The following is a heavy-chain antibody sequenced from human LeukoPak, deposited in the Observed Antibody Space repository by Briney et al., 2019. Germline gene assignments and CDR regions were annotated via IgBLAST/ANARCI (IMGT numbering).Heavy chain of an antibody. Sequence: SETLSLTCTVPGGSISSYYWSWIRQPPGKGLEWIGYIYYSGSTNYNPSLKSRVTISVDTSKNQFSLKLSSVTAADTAVYYCARAWFLEWLLFDYWGQGTLVTVSS. V-gene: IGHV4-59*01. D-gene: IGHD3-3*01. CDR1: GGSISSYY. CDR3: ARAWFLEWLLFDY. J-gene: IGHJ4*02. CDR2: IYYSGST.